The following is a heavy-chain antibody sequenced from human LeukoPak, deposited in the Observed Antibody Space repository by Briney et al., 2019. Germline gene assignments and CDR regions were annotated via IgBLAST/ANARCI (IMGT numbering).Heavy chain of an antibody. J-gene: IGHJ6*02. Sequence: GGSLRLSCAASGFTFSSYGMHWVRQDPGKGLEWVAVMWYDGSNKYYADSVKGRFTISRDNSKTTLYLQMNSLRAEDTAVYYCARGNRDYYDSSGYDTSDVWGQGTTVTVSS. V-gene: IGHV3-33*01. CDR1: GFTFSSYG. CDR2: MWYDGSNK. CDR3: ARGNRDYYDSSGYDTSDV. D-gene: IGHD3-22*01.